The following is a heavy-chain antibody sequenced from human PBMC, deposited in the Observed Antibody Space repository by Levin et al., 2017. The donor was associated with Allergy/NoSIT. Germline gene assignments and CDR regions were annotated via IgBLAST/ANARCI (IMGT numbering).Heavy chain of an antibody. D-gene: IGHD4-23*01. V-gene: IGHV3-13*01. Sequence: AGGSLRLSCAAFGFTFSRYDMHWVRQTTGKGLEWVSTIGTAGDTYYPGSVKGRFTISRDNAKNSLYLQMNSLRAGDTAMYYCAGDGGGNTGGYYYYSMDVWGQGTTVTVSS. CDR3: AGDGGGNTGGYYYYSMDV. CDR2: IGTAGDT. CDR1: GFTFSRYD. J-gene: IGHJ6*02.